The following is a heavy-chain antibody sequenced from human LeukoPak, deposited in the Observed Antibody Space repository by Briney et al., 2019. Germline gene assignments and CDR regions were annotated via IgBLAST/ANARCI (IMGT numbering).Heavy chain of an antibody. CDR3: ARDSYSSGWSRGDAFDI. Sequence: GGSLRLSCAASGFTFSSYSMNWVRQAPGKGLEWVSSISSSSYIYYADSVKGRFTISRDNAKNSLYLQMNSLRAEDTAVYYCARDSYSSGWSRGDAFDIWGQGTMVTVSS. V-gene: IGHV3-21*01. CDR2: ISSSSYI. CDR1: GFTFSSYS. J-gene: IGHJ3*02. D-gene: IGHD6-19*01.